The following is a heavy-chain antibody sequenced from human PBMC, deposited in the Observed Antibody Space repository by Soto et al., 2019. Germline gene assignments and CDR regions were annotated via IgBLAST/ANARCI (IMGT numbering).Heavy chain of an antibody. V-gene: IGHV3-23*01. D-gene: IGHD2-8*01. J-gene: IGHJ4*02. CDR2: ISGSGGST. CDR3: AKPLGVSRLNSGY. Sequence: RLSCAASGFTFSSYPMSWVRQAPGKGLEWVSAISGSGGSTYYADSVKGRFTISRDNSKNTLYLQMNSLRAEDTAVYHCAKPLGVSRLNSGYWGQGTLVTVSP. CDR1: GFTFSSYP.